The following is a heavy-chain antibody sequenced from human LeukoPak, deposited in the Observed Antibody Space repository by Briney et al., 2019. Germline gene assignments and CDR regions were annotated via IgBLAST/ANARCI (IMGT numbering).Heavy chain of an antibody. D-gene: IGHD6-13*01. CDR3: ARGCSSSPLYYYYYYMDV. Sequence: GGSLRLSCAASGFTFSSYEMNWVRQAPGKGLEWVSYISSSGSTIYYADSVKGRFTISRDNAKNSLYLQMNSLRAEDTAVYYCARGCSSSPLYYYYYYMDVWGKGTTVTISS. V-gene: IGHV3-48*03. CDR2: ISSSGSTI. J-gene: IGHJ6*03. CDR1: GFTFSSYE.